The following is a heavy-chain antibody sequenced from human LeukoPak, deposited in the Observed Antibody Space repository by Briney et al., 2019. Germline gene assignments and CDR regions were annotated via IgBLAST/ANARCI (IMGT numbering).Heavy chain of an antibody. CDR1: GSTFPGYY. D-gene: IGHD3-10*01. J-gene: IGHJ3*02. CDR2: FNPNSGVT. Sequence: ASVKVSSKASGSTFPGYYMYWGRQAPGQGVGGGGWFNPNSGVTNYAQKFLGRVTMTRDTSITTAYMELSRLRSDGTAVYYCARMIPQYFGSGSYDAFDIWGQGTMVTVSS. CDR3: ARMIPQYFGSGSYDAFDI. V-gene: IGHV1-2*02.